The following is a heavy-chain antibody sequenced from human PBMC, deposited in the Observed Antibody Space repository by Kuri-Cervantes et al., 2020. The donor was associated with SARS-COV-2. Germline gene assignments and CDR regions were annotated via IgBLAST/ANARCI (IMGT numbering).Heavy chain of an antibody. J-gene: IGHJ2*01. Sequence: GESLKISCAASGFTFRSYEMNWVRQAPGKGLEWVSYISSSGSTIYYVDSVKGRFTISRDNAKNTLYMQINSLRAEDTTVYYCTRAVGMETTNWYFDLWGRGTLVTVSS. CDR2: ISSSGSTI. CDR3: TRAVGMETTNWYFDL. D-gene: IGHD4-17*01. CDR1: GFTFRSYE. V-gene: IGHV3-48*03.